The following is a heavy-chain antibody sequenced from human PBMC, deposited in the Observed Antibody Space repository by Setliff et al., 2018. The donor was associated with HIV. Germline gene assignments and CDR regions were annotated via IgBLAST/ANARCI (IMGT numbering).Heavy chain of an antibody. CDR3: ARLGDNSDWRSNYFFYYMDV. CDR2: LFHTGAS. CDR1: GDSLAGSRYS. J-gene: IGHJ6*03. V-gene: IGHV4-39*01. Sequence: PSETLSLTCTVSGDSLAGSRYSWGWVRQSPGQGLEWLGNLFHTGASYFNPSLKSRLTMSVDTSRNQFSLSLISMTAADSGLYYCARLGDNSDWRSNYFFYYMDVWGKGTTVTVSS. D-gene: IGHD3-22*01.